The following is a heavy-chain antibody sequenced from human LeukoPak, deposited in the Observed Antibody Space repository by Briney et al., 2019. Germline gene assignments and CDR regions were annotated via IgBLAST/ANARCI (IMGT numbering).Heavy chain of an antibody. J-gene: IGHJ3*02. Sequence: GGSLRLSCAASGFIFSDHYMDWVRQAPGKGLEWVGRTRNEANIYTAKYAASVKGRFTISRDDSKNSLYLQMNSLKTEDTAVYYCASPVGATTVRAFDIWGQGTMVTVSS. V-gene: IGHV3-72*01. CDR1: GFIFSDHY. CDR2: TRNEANIYTA. D-gene: IGHD1-26*01. CDR3: ASPVGATTVRAFDI.